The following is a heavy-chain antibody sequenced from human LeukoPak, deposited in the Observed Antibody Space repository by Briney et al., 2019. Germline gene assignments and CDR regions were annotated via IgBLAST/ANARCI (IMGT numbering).Heavy chain of an antibody. V-gene: IGHV5-51*01. D-gene: IGHD6-19*01. Sequence: GESLKISCKGSGYSFTSYWIGWVRQMPGKGLEWMGIIYPGDSDTRYSPSFQGQVTISAGKSISTAYLQWSSLKASDTAMYYCARRVSSGWVNWYFDLWGRGTLVTVSS. CDR1: GYSFTSYW. CDR3: ARRVSSGWVNWYFDL. CDR2: IYPGDSDT. J-gene: IGHJ2*01.